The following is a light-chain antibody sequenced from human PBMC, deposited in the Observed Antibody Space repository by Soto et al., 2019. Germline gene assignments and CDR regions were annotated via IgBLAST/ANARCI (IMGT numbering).Light chain of an antibody. CDR3: QQYGNFPWT. V-gene: IGKV3D-20*01. J-gene: IGKJ1*01. CDR1: QTIYATR. Sequence: ETVLTQSPATLSLSPGERATLSCGASQTIYATRVGWYQQKVGLAPRLLIYDASNRATGIPDRFSGSGSGTDFTLTISRLEPEDFALYYCQQYGNFPWTFGQGTRVEIK. CDR2: DAS.